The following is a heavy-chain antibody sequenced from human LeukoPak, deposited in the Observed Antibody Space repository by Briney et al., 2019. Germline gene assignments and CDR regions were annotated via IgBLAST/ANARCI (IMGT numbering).Heavy chain of an antibody. J-gene: IGHJ5*02. D-gene: IGHD6-13*01. Sequence: GGSLRLSCAASGFTFDDYGMSWVRQAPGKGLEWVSGINWNGGSTGYADSVKGRFTISRDNAKNSLYLQMNSLRAEDMALYYCAKGDSSSWYGGWFDPWGQGTLVTVSS. CDR1: GFTFDDYG. CDR3: AKGDSSSWYGGWFDP. CDR2: INWNGGST. V-gene: IGHV3-20*04.